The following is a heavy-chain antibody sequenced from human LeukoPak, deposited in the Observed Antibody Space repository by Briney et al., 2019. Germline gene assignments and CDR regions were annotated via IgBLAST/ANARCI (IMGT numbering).Heavy chain of an antibody. J-gene: IGHJ4*02. CDR2: IYSGGST. D-gene: IGHD1-26*01. Sequence: PGGSLRLSCAASGFTFSSYSMNWVRQAPGKGLEWVSVIYSGGSTHYAGSVKGRFTISRDNSKNTLYLQMNSLRAEDTAVYYCAREGGSYYIYWGQGTLVTVSS. CDR3: AREGGSYYIY. CDR1: GFTFSSYS. V-gene: IGHV3-53*01.